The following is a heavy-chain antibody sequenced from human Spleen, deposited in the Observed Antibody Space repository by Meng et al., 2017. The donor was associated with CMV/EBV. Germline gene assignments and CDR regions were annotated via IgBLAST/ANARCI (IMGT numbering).Heavy chain of an antibody. CDR2: IYPGDSDA. D-gene: IGHD3-10*01. CDR3: VRHKASAVPADY. V-gene: IGHV5-51*01. Sequence: GESLKISCKGSGYNFNTYWIGWVRQMPDKGLTWMGVIYPGDSDARYSPPFQGQVTISVDKSMTTAYLQWSSLKASDTAIYYCVRHKASAVPADYWGQGTLVTVSS. CDR1: GYNFNTYW. J-gene: IGHJ4*02.